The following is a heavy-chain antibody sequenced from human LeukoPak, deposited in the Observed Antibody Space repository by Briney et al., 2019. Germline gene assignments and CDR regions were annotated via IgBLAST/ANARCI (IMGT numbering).Heavy chain of an antibody. CDR1: GGSISSSNYY. J-gene: IGHJ6*02. CDR2: IYYSGNT. D-gene: IGHD6-19*01. CDR3: ARDVPYSRGWSYYYYYGMDV. Sequence: SETLSLTCAVSGGSISSSNYYWGWIRQPPGQGLEWIGSIYYSGNTYYNPSLKSRVTISVDTSKNQFSLKLSSVTATDTAVYYCARDVPYSRGWSYYYYYGMDVWGQGTTVTVSS. V-gene: IGHV4-39*02.